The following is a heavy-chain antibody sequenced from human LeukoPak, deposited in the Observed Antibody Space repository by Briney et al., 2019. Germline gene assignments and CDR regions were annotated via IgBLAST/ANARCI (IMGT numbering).Heavy chain of an antibody. CDR1: GFTFNNYA. CDR3: ARDWFMDIVVAPLVGYGMDV. Sequence: GGSLRLSCAASGFTFNNYAMSWVRQAPGKGVEWVSAISSSGGRTYYADSVKGRFTISRDNSKNTLYLQMNSLRAEDTAVYYCARDWFMDIVVAPLVGYGMDVWGQGTTVTVSS. V-gene: IGHV3-23*01. CDR2: ISSSGGRT. D-gene: IGHD2-15*01. J-gene: IGHJ6*02.